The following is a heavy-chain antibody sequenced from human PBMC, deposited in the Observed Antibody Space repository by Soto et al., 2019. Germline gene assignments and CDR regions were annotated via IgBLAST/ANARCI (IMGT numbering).Heavy chain of an antibody. Sequence: SQTLSLTCAISGASVSSNSATWNWIRQSPSRGLEWLGRTYYRSKWYNDYAPSVRSRIIINPDTSKNQFSLQLNSVIPEDTAVYYCARAHVGRDRYILEHFGPRGQGTMVTVSS. D-gene: IGHD1-1*01. CDR2: TYYRSKWYN. CDR3: ARAHVGRDRYILEHFGP. J-gene: IGHJ5*02. V-gene: IGHV6-1*01. CDR1: GASVSSNSAT.